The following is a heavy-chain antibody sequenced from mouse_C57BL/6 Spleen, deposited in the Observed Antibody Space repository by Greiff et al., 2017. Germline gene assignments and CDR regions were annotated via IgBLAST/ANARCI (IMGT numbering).Heavy chain of an antibody. CDR2: IHPDSGST. D-gene: IGHD2-1*01. CDR3: AKSGGNYYYMDY. V-gene: IGHV1-64*01. J-gene: IGHJ4*01. CDR1: GYTFTSYW. Sequence: QVQLQQPGAELVKPGASVKLSCKASGYTFTSYWMHWVKQRPGQGLEWIGMIHPDSGSTNYNEKFKSKATLTVDKSASTAYMQLSSLTSEDSAVYYCAKSGGNYYYMDYWGQGTSVTVSS.